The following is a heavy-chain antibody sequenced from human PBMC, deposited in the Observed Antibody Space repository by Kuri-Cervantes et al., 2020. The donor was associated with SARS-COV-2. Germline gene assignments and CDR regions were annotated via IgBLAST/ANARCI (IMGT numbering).Heavy chain of an antibody. CDR1: GDSVSSNSAA. V-gene: IGHV6-1*01. CDR2: TYYRSKWYN. J-gene: IGHJ2*01. CDR3: ARDPTVAVHWYFDL. D-gene: IGHD6-19*01. Sequence: QTLSLTCAISGDSVSSNSAAWNWIRQSPSRGLEWLERTYYRSKWYNDYAVSVKSRITINPDTSENQFSLQLNSVTPEDTAVYYCARDPTVAVHWYFDLWGRGTLVTVSS.